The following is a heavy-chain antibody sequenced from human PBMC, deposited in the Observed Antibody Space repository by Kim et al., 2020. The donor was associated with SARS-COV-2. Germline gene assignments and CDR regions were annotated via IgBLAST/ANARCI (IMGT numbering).Heavy chain of an antibody. CDR1: GYTLTELS. CDR2: FDPEDGET. CDR3: ATAPANYYDSRRYSYSHYYGMDV. J-gene: IGHJ6*02. D-gene: IGHD3-22*01. V-gene: IGHV1-24*01. Sequence: ASVKVSCKVSGYTLTELSMHWVRQAPGQGLEWMGGFDPEDGETIYAQKFQGRVTMTADTSTDTAYMELSSLRSEDTAVYYCATAPANYYDSRRYSYSHYYGMDVWGQGTTVTVSS.